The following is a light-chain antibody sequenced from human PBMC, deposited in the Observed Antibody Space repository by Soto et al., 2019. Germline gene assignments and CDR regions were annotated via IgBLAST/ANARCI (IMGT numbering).Light chain of an antibody. CDR1: QSVSSN. CDR2: GAS. CDR3: QQYNNWPRT. V-gene: IGKV3-15*01. J-gene: IGKJ2*01. Sequence: EIVMTQSPATLSVPPGARATLSCRASQSVSSNLAWYQQKPGQAPRLLIYGASTRATGIPARFSGSGSGTEFTLTISSLPSTDFAVYYWQQYNNWPRTFGQGTKLEIK.